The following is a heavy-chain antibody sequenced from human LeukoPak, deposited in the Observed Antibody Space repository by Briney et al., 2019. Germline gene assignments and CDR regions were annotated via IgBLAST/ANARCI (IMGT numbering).Heavy chain of an antibody. CDR3: ARESTNIVVVTAMAY. V-gene: IGHV1-46*01. D-gene: IGHD2-21*02. CDR2: INPSGGST. J-gene: IGHJ4*02. CDR1: GYTFTSYY. Sequence: GASVKVSCKASGYTFTSYYMHWVRQAPGQGLEWMGIINPSGGSTSYAQKFQGRVTMTRDTSTSTVYMELSSLRSEDTAVYYCARESTNIVVVTAMAYWGQGTLVTVSS.